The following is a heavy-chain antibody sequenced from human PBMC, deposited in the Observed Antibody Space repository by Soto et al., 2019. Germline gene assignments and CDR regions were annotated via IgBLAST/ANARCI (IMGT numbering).Heavy chain of an antibody. J-gene: IGHJ6*02. D-gene: IGHD6-13*01. Sequence: PGGSLRLSCAASGFTFSSYGMHWVRQAPGKGLEWVAVISYDGSNKYYADSVKGRFTISRDNSKNTLYLQMNSLRAEDTAVYYCARERAAADLYYYYYGMDVWGQGTTVTVSS. CDR3: ARERAAADLYYYYYGMDV. V-gene: IGHV3-30*03. CDR1: GFTFSSYG. CDR2: ISYDGSNK.